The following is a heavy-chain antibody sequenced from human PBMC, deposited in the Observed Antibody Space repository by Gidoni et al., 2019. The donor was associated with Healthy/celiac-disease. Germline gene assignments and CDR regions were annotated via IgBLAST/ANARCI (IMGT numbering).Heavy chain of an antibody. Sequence: EVQLVESGGGLVQPGGSLRLSCAASGFTFSSYDMHWVRQATGKCLEWVSAIGTAGDPYYPGSVKGRFTISRENAKNSLYLQMNSLRAGDTAVYYCARGQGSSGSYHYYYGMDVWGQGTTVTVSS. J-gene: IGHJ6*02. D-gene: IGHD1-26*01. V-gene: IGHV3-13*05. CDR3: ARGQGSSGSYHYYYGMDV. CDR2: IGTAGDP. CDR1: GFTFSSYD.